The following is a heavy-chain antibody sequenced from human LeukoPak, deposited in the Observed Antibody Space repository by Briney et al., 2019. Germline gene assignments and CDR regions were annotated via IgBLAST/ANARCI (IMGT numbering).Heavy chain of an antibody. V-gene: IGHV4-31*03. CDR1: GGSISSGGYY. Sequence: PSETLSVTCSVSGGSISSGGYYWSWIRQHPGNDLEWLGYIYYIARTSYNPSLNSRVTISLDTAKNQFSLELSSVTAADTAMYYCARRIPVAGLFDYWGQGILVTVSS. D-gene: IGHD6-19*01. CDR2: IYYIART. CDR3: ARRIPVAGLFDY. J-gene: IGHJ4*02.